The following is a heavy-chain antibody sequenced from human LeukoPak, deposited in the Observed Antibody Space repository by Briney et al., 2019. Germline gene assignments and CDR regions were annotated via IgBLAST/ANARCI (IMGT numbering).Heavy chain of an antibody. CDR2: IYYSGST. CDR3: ARKRIVVVPAAIDY. Sequence: PSQTLSLTCTVSGGSISSGDYYWSWIRQPPGKGLEWIGYIYYSGSTYYNLSLKSRVTISVDTSKNQFSLKLSSVTAADTAVYYCARKRIVVVPAAIDYWGQGTLVTVSS. J-gene: IGHJ4*02. CDR1: GGSISSGDYY. D-gene: IGHD2-2*01. V-gene: IGHV4-30-4*01.